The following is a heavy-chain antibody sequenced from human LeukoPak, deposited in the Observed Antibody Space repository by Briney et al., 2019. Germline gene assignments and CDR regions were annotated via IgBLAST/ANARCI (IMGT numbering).Heavy chain of an antibody. D-gene: IGHD6-13*01. Sequence: GGSLRLSCAASGFTFSTYTMYWVRHPPGKRLEWVSIIGSSGGGIHYADSVKGRFTISRDNSKNTLYLQMNSLRAEDTAVYYCAKGPTESIAAAGTYVRLWGQGTLVTVSS. J-gene: IGHJ4*02. CDR3: AKGPTESIAAAGTYVRL. V-gene: IGHV3-23*01. CDR2: IGSSGGGI. CDR1: GFTFSTYT.